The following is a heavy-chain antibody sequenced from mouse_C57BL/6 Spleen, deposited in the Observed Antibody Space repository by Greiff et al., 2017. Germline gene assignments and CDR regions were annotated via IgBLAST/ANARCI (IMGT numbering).Heavy chain of an antibody. CDR1: GYTFTSYW. J-gene: IGHJ1*03. Sequence: VQLQQPGAELVKPGASVKLSCKASGYTFTSYWMHWVKQRPGQGLEWIGMIHPNSGSTNYNEKFKSKATLTVDKSSSTAYMQLSSLTSEDSAVXYCARSVYGNYGYFDVWGTGTTVTVSS. CDR3: ARSVYGNYGYFDV. CDR2: IHPNSGST. D-gene: IGHD2-1*01. V-gene: IGHV1-64*01.